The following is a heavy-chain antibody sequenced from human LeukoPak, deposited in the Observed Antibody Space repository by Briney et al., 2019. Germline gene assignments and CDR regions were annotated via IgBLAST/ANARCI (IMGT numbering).Heavy chain of an antibody. CDR2: IYYSGGT. V-gene: IGHV4-39*01. CDR1: GDSISSGGFH. Sequence: SDTLSLICTASGDSISSGGFHWGWIRQPPEKGLEWIGTIYYSGGTYYNPSLKSRVTISLDTSKNQFSLKLTSVTAADTAVYYCARQTGAGLDFWGRGTLVTVSS. CDR3: ARQTGAGLDF. D-gene: IGHD6-13*01. J-gene: IGHJ4*02.